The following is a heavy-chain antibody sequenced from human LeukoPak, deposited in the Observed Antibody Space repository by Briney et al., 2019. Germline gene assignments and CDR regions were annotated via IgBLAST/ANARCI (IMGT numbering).Heavy chain of an antibody. Sequence: SETLSLTCTVSGGSISSSSYYWGWIRQPPGKGLEWIGSIYYSGSTYYNPSLKSRVTISVDTSKNQFSLKLSSVTAADTAVYYCARDLPWDQPEGGFDYWGQGTLVTVSS. J-gene: IGHJ4*02. CDR1: GGSISSSSYY. CDR2: IYYSGST. CDR3: ARDLPWDQPEGGFDY. D-gene: IGHD1-26*01. V-gene: IGHV4-39*07.